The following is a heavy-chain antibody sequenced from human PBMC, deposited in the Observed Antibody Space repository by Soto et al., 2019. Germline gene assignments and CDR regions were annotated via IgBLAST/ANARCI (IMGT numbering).Heavy chain of an antibody. CDR3: ARDLGSRYYDFWSPRGIYYMEV. CDR1: GFTFSSYS. CDR2: ISSSSSTI. V-gene: IGHV3-48*01. D-gene: IGHD3-3*01. J-gene: IGHJ6*03. Sequence: GGSLRLSCAASGFTFSSYSMNWVRQAPGKGLEWVSYISSSSSTIYYADSVKGRFTISRDNAKNSLYLQMNSLRAEDTAVYYCARDLGSRYYDFWSPRGIYYMEVWGKGTTVTVSS.